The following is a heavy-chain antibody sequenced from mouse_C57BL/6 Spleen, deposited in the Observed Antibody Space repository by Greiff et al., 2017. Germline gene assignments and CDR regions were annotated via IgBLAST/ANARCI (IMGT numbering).Heavy chain of an antibody. CDR2: ISGGGGNT. Sequence: EVQLVESGGGLVKPGGSLKLSCAASGFTFSSYTMSWVRQTPEKRLEWVATISGGGGNTYYPDSVKGRFTISRDNAKNTLYLQMSSLRSEDTALYYWARGDDEYYFDYWGQGTTLTVSS. CDR1: GFTFSSYT. CDR3: ARGDDEYYFDY. D-gene: IGHD2-12*01. J-gene: IGHJ2*01. V-gene: IGHV5-9*01.